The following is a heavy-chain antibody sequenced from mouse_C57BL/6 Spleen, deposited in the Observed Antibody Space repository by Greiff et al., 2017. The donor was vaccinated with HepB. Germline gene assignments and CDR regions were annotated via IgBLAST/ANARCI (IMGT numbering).Heavy chain of an antibody. CDR3: ARYPMDYYGSSYGYFDV. CDR1: GYAFSSYW. J-gene: IGHJ1*03. CDR2: IYPGDGDT. V-gene: IGHV1-80*01. D-gene: IGHD1-1*01. Sequence: VQLQQSGAELVKPGASVKISCKASGYAFSSYWMNWVKQRPGKGLEWIGQIYPGDGDTNYNGKFKGKATLTADKSSSTAYMQLSSLTSEESAVYFCARYPMDYYGSSYGYFDVWGTGTTVTVSS.